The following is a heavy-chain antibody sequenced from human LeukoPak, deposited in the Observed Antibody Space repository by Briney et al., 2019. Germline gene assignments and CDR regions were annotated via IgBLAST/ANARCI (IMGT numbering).Heavy chain of an antibody. V-gene: IGHV3-23*01. J-gene: IGHJ6*03. CDR1: GFTFSSYS. D-gene: IGHD6-19*01. CDR2: ISGSGGST. CDR3: AKCSGWFVRGKDYYYYYMDV. Sequence: GGSLRLSCAASGFTFSSYSMNWVRQAPGKGLEWVSAISGSGGSTYYADSVKGRFTISRDNSKNTLYLQMKSPRAEDTAVYYCAKCSGWFVRGKDYYYYYMDVWGKGTTVTVSS.